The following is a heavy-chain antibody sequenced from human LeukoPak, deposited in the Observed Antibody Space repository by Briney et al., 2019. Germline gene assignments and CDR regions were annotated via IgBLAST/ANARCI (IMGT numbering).Heavy chain of an antibody. CDR3: ARDAITDDY. Sequence: GGSLRLSCAASGFTFSSHWMTWIRQAPGKGLEWVASIKKDVNENYYVDSVKGRFTISRDNAKNSLYLLMNSLRVEDTGVYYCARDAITDDYWGQGTLVTVSS. V-gene: IGHV3-7*01. J-gene: IGHJ4*02. D-gene: IGHD1-20*01. CDR1: GFTFSSHW. CDR2: IKKDVNEN.